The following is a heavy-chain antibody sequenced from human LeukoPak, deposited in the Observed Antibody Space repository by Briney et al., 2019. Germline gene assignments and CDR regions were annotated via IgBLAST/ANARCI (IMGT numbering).Heavy chain of an antibody. CDR2: INPNSGGT. D-gene: IGHD1-7*01. Sequence: ASVKVSCKASGYTFTCYYMHWVRQAPGQGLEWMGWINPNSGGTNYAQKFQGRVTMTRDTSISTAYMELSRLRSDDTAVYYCARDLEEVITGTTLAFDYWGQGTLVTVSS. J-gene: IGHJ4*02. V-gene: IGHV1-2*02. CDR3: ARDLEEVITGTTLAFDY. CDR1: GYTFTCYY.